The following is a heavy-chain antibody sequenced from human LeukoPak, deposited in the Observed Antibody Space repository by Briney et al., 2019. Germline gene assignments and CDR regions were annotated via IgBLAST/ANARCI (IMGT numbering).Heavy chain of an antibody. CDR2: IWYDGYNK. CDR1: GFTFSGYG. CDR3: ARDRDRDEFYFDY. J-gene: IGHJ4*02. V-gene: IGHV3-33*01. Sequence: PGGSLRLSCTASGFTFSGYGMHWVRQAPGKGLEWVAIIWYDGYNKYYADSVRGRFTISRDNSKNTLYLQMNNLRAEDTAVYYCARDRDRDEFYFDYWGQGTLVTVSS. D-gene: IGHD1-14*01.